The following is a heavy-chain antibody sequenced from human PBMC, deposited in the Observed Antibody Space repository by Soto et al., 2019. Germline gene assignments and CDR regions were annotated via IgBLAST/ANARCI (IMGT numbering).Heavy chain of an antibody. V-gene: IGHV4-4*02. CDR1: NDSIRSYNW. Sequence: PSETLSLTCSVSNDSIRSYNWWSWVRQPPGKGLEWIGEIFHSGSSNNNPSLKSRVTLSVDKTKNEFSLKLNSVTAADTAVYYCARRLFVRGTLGYYDYWGQGTLVTVS. D-gene: IGHD3-10*02. CDR3: ARRLFVRGTLGYYDY. J-gene: IGHJ4*02. CDR2: IFHSGSS.